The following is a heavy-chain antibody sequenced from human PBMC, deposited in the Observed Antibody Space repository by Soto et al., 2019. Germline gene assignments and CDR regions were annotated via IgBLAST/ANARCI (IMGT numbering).Heavy chain of an antibody. CDR3: VKPSGGAWPYDFDS. J-gene: IGHJ4*02. CDR2: LRSNTAIT. Sequence: EVQLLESGGGLVQPGGSLRLSCVASGFSFNPYVMAWVRQAPGKGLEWVSALRSNTAITHYPDSMRGRFTISRVNSENTVLLQMHSVSVEAASVYFCVKPSGGAWPYDFDSWGLGTLVTLSS. V-gene: IGHV3-23*01. D-gene: IGHD2-8*01. CDR1: GFSFNPYV.